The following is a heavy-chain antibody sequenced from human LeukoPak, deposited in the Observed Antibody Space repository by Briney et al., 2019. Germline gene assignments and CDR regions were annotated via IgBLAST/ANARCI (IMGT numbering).Heavy chain of an antibody. Sequence: PGRSLRLSCAASGFTFTGYYMHWVRQAPGQGLEWMGWINPNSGGTNYAQKFQGRVTMTRDTSISTAYMELSRLRSDDTAVYYCTRSMVRGVIILNYWGQGTLVTVSS. J-gene: IGHJ4*02. CDR2: INPNSGGT. CDR3: TRSMVRGVIILNY. D-gene: IGHD3-10*01. V-gene: IGHV1-2*02. CDR1: GFTFTGYY.